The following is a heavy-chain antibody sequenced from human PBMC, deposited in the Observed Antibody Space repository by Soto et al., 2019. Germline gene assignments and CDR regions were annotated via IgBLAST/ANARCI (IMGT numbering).Heavy chain of an antibody. Sequence: QVQLVESGGGVVQPGRSVRLACAASGFIFNSYGMHWVRQAPGEGLEWVAVIWYDGSKKYYADSVKGRFTISRDNSKNTLYLQMDSLRAEDTAVYYCARSRRGEWYHDAFDGWGQGTMVTVSS. CDR2: IWYDGSKK. CDR1: GFIFNSYG. CDR3: ARSRRGEWYHDAFDG. V-gene: IGHV3-33*01. J-gene: IGHJ3*01. D-gene: IGHD3-3*01.